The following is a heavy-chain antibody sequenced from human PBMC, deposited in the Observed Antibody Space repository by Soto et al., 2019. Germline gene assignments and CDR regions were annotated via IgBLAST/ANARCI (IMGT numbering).Heavy chain of an antibody. CDR3: ARVGALGSSSCFDY. CDR1: GGSFSGHY. J-gene: IGHJ4*02. D-gene: IGHD6-13*01. Sequence: SETLSLTCAVSGGSFSGHYWSWIRQPPGKGLEWIGELNHSGSTNYNPSLKSRVTIVDTSKNQFSLKLSSVTAADTAVYFCARVGALGSSSCFDYWGQGTLVTVS. CDR2: LNHSGST. V-gene: IGHV4-34*01.